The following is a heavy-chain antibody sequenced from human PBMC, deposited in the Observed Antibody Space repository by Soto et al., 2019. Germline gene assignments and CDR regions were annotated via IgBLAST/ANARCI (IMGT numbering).Heavy chain of an antibody. CDR2: IYPGDSDT. CDR3: ARHTEVGATTSIDY. V-gene: IGHV5-51*01. J-gene: IGHJ4*02. CDR1: GYSFTSYL. Sequence: GGSLKISCKGSGYSFTSYLVGWGRPMPGKGLEWMGIIYPGDSDTRYSPSFQGQVTISADKSISTAYLQWSSLKASDTAMYYCARHTEVGATTSIDYWGQGTLVTVSS. D-gene: IGHD1-26*01.